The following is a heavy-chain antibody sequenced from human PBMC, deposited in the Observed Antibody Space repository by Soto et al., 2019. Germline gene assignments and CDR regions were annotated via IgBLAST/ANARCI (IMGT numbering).Heavy chain of an antibody. Sequence: PGGSLRLSCAVSGFTFSTDEMNWVRQAPGKGLEWLAYISYTSTTIKYADSVKGRFAVSRDNAKKSLYLQMNNLRVEDTAIYYCAREGGSRAFDSWGQGTLVTVSS. CDR1: GFTFSTDE. J-gene: IGHJ4*02. V-gene: IGHV3-48*03. CDR2: ISYTSTTI. D-gene: IGHD1-1*01. CDR3: AREGGSRAFDS.